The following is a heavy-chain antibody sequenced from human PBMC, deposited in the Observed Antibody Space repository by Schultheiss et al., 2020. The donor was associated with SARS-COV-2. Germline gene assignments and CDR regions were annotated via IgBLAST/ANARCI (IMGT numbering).Heavy chain of an antibody. Sequence: SETLSLTCTVSGGSISSGGYYWSWIRQHPGKGLEWIGYIYYSGSTNYNPSLKSRVTISVDTSKNQFSLKLSSVTAADTAVYYCARVGTPQYGDYPAIWGQGTLVTVSS. J-gene: IGHJ4*02. CDR3: ARVGTPQYGDYPAI. CDR1: GGSISSGGYY. D-gene: IGHD4-17*01. CDR2: IYYSGST. V-gene: IGHV4-61*08.